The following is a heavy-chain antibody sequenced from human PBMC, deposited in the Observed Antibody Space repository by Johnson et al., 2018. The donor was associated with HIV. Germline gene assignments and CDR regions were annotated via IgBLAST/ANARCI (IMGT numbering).Heavy chain of an antibody. CDR3: ARAKSIEIRGGAFDI. J-gene: IGHJ3*02. V-gene: IGHV3-30*03. CDR1: GFTFSSYG. Sequence: QVQLVESGGGVVQPGRSLRLSCVASGFTFSSYGMHWVRQAPGKGLEWVAVISYDGNNKYYADSVKGRVTISRDNSKNTLYLQMNSLRADDTAVYYCARAKSIEIRGGAFDIWGQGTTVTVSS. D-gene: IGHD6-6*01. CDR2: ISYDGNNK.